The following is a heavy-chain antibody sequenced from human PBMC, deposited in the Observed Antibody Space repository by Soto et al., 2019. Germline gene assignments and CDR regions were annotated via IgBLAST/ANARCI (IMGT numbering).Heavy chain of an antibody. Sequence: ASVKVSCKASGYTFTSYDINWVRQATGQGLEWMGWMNPNSGNTGYAQKFQGRVTMTRNTSISTAYMELGSLRSEDTAVYYCARGISDFWSGYYPWFDPWGQGTLVTVSS. J-gene: IGHJ5*02. CDR2: MNPNSGNT. CDR1: GYTFTSYD. D-gene: IGHD3-3*01. V-gene: IGHV1-8*01. CDR3: ARGISDFWSGYYPWFDP.